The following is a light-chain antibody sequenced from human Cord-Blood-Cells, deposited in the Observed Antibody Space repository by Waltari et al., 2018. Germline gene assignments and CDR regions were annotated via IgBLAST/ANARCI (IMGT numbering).Light chain of an antibody. Sequence: DIQMTQSPSSLSASVGDSGTITCRASQSISIYLNWYQQKPGKAPKLLIYAASSLQSGVPSRFSGSGSGTDVTLTISSLQPEYVATYYCQQSYSTPLTFGPGTKVDIK. CDR3: QQSYSTPLT. CDR2: AAS. V-gene: IGKV1-39*01. CDR1: QSISIY. J-gene: IGKJ3*01.